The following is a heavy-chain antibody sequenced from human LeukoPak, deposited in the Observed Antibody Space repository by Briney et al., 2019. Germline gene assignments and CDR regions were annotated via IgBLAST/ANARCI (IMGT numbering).Heavy chain of an antibody. V-gene: IGHV3-21*01. D-gene: IGHD3-9*01. CDR1: GLTFSSYS. CDR2: ISSSSSYI. Sequence: GGSLRLSCAASGLTFSSYSINWVRQAPGKGLEWVSSISSSSSYIYYADSVRGRFTISRDNAKNSLYLQLNSLRAEDTAVYYCARGSDNYYYYQYMDVWGKGTTVTVSS. J-gene: IGHJ6*03. CDR3: ARGSDNYYYYQYMDV.